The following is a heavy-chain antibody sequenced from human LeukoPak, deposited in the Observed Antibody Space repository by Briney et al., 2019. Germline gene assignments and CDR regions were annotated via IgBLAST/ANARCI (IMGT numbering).Heavy chain of an antibody. Sequence: SQTLSLTCAISGDSVSGNSATWNWMRQSPSRGLEWLGRTYYRSKWYNDYVVSVKSRITINPDTSKNQFSLQLNSVTPEDTAVYYCARSQGAYNSWGQGTLVTVSS. CDR2: TYYRSKWYN. CDR3: ARSQGAYNS. V-gene: IGHV6-1*01. D-gene: IGHD3-16*01. J-gene: IGHJ4*02. CDR1: GDSVSGNSAT.